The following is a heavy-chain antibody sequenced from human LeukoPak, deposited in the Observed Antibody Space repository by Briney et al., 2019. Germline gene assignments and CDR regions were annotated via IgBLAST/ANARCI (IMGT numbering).Heavy chain of an antibody. V-gene: IGHV1-8*02. CDR1: GYTFTGYY. Sequence: ASVKVSCKTSGYTFTGYYLHWVRQAPGQGLEWMGWMNPNSGNTGYAQKFQGRVTMTRNTSISTAYMELSSLRSEDTAVYYCARGSWITMVRGVIITWGQGTLVTVSS. J-gene: IGHJ4*02. D-gene: IGHD3-10*01. CDR3: ARGSWITMVRGVIIT. CDR2: MNPNSGNT.